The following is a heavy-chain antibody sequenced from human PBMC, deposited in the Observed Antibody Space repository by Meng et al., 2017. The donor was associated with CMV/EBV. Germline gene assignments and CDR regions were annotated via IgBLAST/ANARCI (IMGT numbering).Heavy chain of an antibody. Sequence: GFAFSGAAMHRVREASGKGLVWVGRVRSKANHNATAYAASVKGRFTISRDDYKNTAYLQMNSLKPGDTAVYYCTRPSYCSGGSCGDYWGQGTLVTVSS. CDR2: VRSKANHNAT. V-gene: IGHV3-73*01. D-gene: IGHD2-15*01. J-gene: IGHJ4*02. CDR3: TRPSYCSGGSCGDY. CDR1: GFAFSGAA.